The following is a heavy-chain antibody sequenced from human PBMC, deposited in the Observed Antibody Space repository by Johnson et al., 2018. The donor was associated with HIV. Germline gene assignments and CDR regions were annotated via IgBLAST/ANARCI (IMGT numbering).Heavy chain of an antibody. V-gene: IGHV3-20*04. Sequence: VESGGGVVRPGGSLRLSCAASGFTFDNYGVSWVRQAPGKGLEWVSGINWNGGSTGYGDSVKGRFTLSRDNAKNSLYLQMNSLRAEDTALYYCARGLRGYSYIDSFDIWGQGTMVTVSS. CDR3: ARGLRGYSYIDSFDI. CDR1: GFTFDNYG. J-gene: IGHJ3*02. CDR2: INWNGGST. D-gene: IGHD5-18*01.